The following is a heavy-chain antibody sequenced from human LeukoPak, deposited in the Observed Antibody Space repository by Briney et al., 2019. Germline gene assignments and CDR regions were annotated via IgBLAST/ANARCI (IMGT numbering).Heavy chain of an antibody. V-gene: IGHV1-8*01. Sequence: ASVKVSCTASGYTFTSYDINWVRQATGQGLEWMGWMNPNSGNTGYAQKFQGRVTMTRNASISTAYMELSSLRSEDTAVYYCARASYGYSGYPYRYYFDYWGQGTLVTVSS. CDR3: ARASYGYSGYPYRYYFDY. J-gene: IGHJ4*02. CDR2: MNPNSGNT. CDR1: GYTFTSYD. D-gene: IGHD5-12*01.